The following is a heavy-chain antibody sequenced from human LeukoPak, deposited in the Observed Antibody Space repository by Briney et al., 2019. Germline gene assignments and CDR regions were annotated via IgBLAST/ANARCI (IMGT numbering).Heavy chain of an antibody. CDR3: ARAKVTMLRGVPNCFDP. V-gene: IGHV3-64*04. CDR2: ISSDGGST. Sequence: GGSLRLSCSASGFTFSYYAMHWVRQAPGKGLEYVSGISSDGGSTYYADSVKGRFAVSRDSAKNSLYLQMNSLRAEDTAVYYCARAKVTMLRGVPNCFDPWGQGTLVTVSS. D-gene: IGHD3-10*01. J-gene: IGHJ5*02. CDR1: GFTFSYYA.